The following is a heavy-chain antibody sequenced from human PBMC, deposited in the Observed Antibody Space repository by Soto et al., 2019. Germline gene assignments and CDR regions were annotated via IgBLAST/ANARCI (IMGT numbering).Heavy chain of an antibody. CDR2: IIPIFGTA. CDR1: GGTFSSYA. J-gene: IGHJ4*02. Sequence: SVKVSCKASGGTFSSYAISWVRQAPGQGLEWMGGIIPIFGTANYAQKFQGRVTITADESTSTAYMELSSLRSEDTAVYYCARGFGRFGESYPLDYWGQGTLVTVSS. V-gene: IGHV1-69*13. CDR3: ARGFGRFGESYPLDY. D-gene: IGHD3-10*01.